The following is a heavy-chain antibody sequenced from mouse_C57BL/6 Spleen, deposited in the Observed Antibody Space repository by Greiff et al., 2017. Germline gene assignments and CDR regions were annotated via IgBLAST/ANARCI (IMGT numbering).Heavy chain of an antibody. V-gene: IGHV7-3*01. CDR3: ARSSLYDYFAY. CDR1: GFTFTDYY. CDR2: IRNKANGYTT. J-gene: IGHJ3*01. Sequence: EVMLVESGGGLVQPGGSLSLSCAASGFTFTDYYMSWVRQPPGKALEWLGFIRNKANGYTTEYSASVKGRFTISRDNSQSILYLQMNVLRAEDSATYYCARSSLYDYFAYWGQGTLVTVSA. D-gene: IGHD2-4*01.